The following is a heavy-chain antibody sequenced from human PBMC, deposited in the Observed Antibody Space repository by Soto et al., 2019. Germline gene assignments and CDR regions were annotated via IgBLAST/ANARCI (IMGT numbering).Heavy chain of an antibody. CDR3: AKDLSPFRIAVAGGDY. D-gene: IGHD6-19*01. CDR1: GFTFSSYA. CDR2: ISGSGGST. V-gene: IGHV3-23*01. J-gene: IGHJ4*02. Sequence: EVQLLESGGGLVQPGGSLRLSCAASGFTFSSYAMSWVRQAPGKGLEWVSAISGSGGSTYYADSVKGRFTISRDNSKNTLYLQMNSLRAEDTAVYYCAKDLSPFRIAVAGGDYWGQGTLVTVSS.